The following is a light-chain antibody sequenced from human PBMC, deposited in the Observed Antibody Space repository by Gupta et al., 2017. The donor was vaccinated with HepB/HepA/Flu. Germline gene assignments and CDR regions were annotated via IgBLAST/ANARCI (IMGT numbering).Light chain of an antibody. J-gene: IGKJ4*01. Sequence: TVLTHSPGTLSLSPGERATLACRASQSVSSSYLAWYQQKPGQAPRLLIYGASSRATGIPDRFSGSGSGTDFTLIIRRLEPEDFAVYYCQQYGSSPRTFGGWTKVDI. CDR1: QSVSSSY. V-gene: IGKV3-20*01. CDR2: GAS. CDR3: QQYGSSPRT.